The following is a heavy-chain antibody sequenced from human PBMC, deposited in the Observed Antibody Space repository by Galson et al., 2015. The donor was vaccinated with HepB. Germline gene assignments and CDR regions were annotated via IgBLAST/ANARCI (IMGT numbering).Heavy chain of an antibody. J-gene: IGHJ5*02. CDR1: GGSIRSGSNY. D-gene: IGHD6-13*01. CDR2: ISTSGTT. Sequence: TLSLTCTVSGGSIRSGSNYWSWIRQPAGRGLEWIGRISTSGTTNYNPSLKSRCTMSVDTPKNQLSLKLSSVAAADTAVYFCARHSSSWYNWFDPWGRGTLATVSS. V-gene: IGHV4-61*02. CDR3: ARHSSSWYNWFDP.